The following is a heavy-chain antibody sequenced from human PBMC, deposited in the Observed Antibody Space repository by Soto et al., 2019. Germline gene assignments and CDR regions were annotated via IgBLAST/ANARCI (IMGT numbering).Heavy chain of an antibody. D-gene: IGHD1-7*01. V-gene: IGHV4-34*01. Sequence: SETLSLTCAVYGGCFSGYYWSWIRQPPGKGLEWIGEINHSGSTNYNPSLKSRVTISVDTSKNQFSLKLSSVTAADTAVYYCARGPPWNYVYYYYYMDVWGKGTTVTVSS. CDR1: GGCFSGYY. J-gene: IGHJ6*03. CDR3: ARGPPWNYVYYYYYMDV. CDR2: INHSGST.